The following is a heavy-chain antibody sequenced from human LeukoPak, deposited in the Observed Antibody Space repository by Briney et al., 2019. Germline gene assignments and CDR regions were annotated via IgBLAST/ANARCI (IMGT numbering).Heavy chain of an antibody. CDR1: GYTFTSYD. CDR3: ARVGGYRSSTSCYTY. J-gene: IGHJ4*02. D-gene: IGHD2-2*02. V-gene: IGHV1-8*01. Sequence: ASVKVSCKASGYTFTSYDINWVRQATGQGLEWVGWMNPNSGNTGYAQKFQGRVTMTRNTSISTAYMELSSLRSEDTAVYYCARVGGYRSSTSCYTYWGQGTLVTVSS. CDR2: MNPNSGNT.